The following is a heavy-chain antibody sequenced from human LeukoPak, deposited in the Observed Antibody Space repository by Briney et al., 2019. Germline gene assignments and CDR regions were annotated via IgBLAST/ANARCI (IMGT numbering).Heavy chain of an antibody. J-gene: IGHJ6*03. CDR3: ARDYYDSSGYYHYYMDV. Sequence: PGGSLRLSCAASGFTFSSYGMHWVRQAPGKGLEWVSYISSSGSTIYYADSVKGRFTISRDNAKNSLYLQMNSLRAEDTAVYYCARDYYDSSGYYHYYMDVWGKGTTVTVSS. V-gene: IGHV3-48*04. CDR1: GFTFSSYG. CDR2: ISSSGSTI. D-gene: IGHD3-22*01.